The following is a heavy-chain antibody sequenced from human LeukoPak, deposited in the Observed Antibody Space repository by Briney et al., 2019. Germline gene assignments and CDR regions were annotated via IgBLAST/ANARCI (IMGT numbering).Heavy chain of an antibody. Sequence: GGSLRLSCAASAFTFSSYGMHWVRQAPGKGLEWVSYISSSSSTIYYADSVKGRFTISRDNAKNSLYLQMNSLRAEDTAVYYCARGISGGYDYVWGSYRYRLDYWGQGTLVTVSS. CDR3: ARGISGGYDYVWGSYRYRLDY. J-gene: IGHJ4*02. V-gene: IGHV3-48*01. D-gene: IGHD3-16*02. CDR2: ISSSSSTI. CDR1: AFTFSSYG.